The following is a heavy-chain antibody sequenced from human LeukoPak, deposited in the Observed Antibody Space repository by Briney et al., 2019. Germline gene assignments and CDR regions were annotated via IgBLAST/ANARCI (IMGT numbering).Heavy chain of an antibody. CDR1: GFTFSSYA. D-gene: IGHD3-16*01. J-gene: IGHJ4*02. Sequence: GGSLRLSCAASGFTFSSYAMSWVRQAPGKGLEWVSFISSSSSYTDYADSVKGRFTISRDNAKNSLYLQMNSLRAEDTAVYYCARWGDYWGQGTLVTVSS. CDR3: ARWGDY. CDR2: ISSSSSYT. V-gene: IGHV3-21*04.